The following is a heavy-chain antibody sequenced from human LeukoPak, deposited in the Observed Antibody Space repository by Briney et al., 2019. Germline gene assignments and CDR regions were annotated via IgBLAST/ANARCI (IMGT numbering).Heavy chain of an antibody. CDR1: GGSISSYY. Sequence: SETLSLTCTVSGGSISSYYWSWIRQPPGKELEWIGYIYYSGSTNYNPSLKSRVTISVDTSKNQFSLKLSSVTAADTAVYYCARVAVAGTSRHFDYWGQGTLVTVSS. CDR2: IYYSGST. D-gene: IGHD6-19*01. CDR3: ARVAVAGTSRHFDY. J-gene: IGHJ4*02. V-gene: IGHV4-59*01.